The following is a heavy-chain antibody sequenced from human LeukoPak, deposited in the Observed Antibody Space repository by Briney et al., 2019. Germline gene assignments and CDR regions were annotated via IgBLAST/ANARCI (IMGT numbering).Heavy chain of an antibody. J-gene: IGHJ6*02. D-gene: IGHD3-9*01. CDR1: GDSVSSNGAA. V-gene: IGHV6-1*01. Sequence: SQTLSLTCAISGDSVSSNGAAWNWIRQSPSRGLEWLGRTYYRSKWSNDYAVSVKSRITINPDASKNQFSLHLYSVTPGDTAVYYCARAHIELRYFDWLEYGVDVWGQGTTVTVSS. CDR2: TYYRSKWSN. CDR3: ARAHIELRYFDWLEYGVDV.